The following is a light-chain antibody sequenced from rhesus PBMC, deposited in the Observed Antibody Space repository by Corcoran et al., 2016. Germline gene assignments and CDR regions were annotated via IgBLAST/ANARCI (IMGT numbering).Light chain of an antibody. Sequence: QAALTQPRSVSGSPGQSVTISCTATSSDIGGYNYVSWYQQHPGTAPKLMIYEVSKRPSGVSDRFSGSKSGNTASLTISGLQAGDEADYYCSSYAGSNTFVFGSGTKLTVL. CDR1: SSDIGGYNY. CDR2: EVS. V-gene: IGLV2-32*02. J-gene: IGLJ6*01. CDR3: SSYAGSNTFV.